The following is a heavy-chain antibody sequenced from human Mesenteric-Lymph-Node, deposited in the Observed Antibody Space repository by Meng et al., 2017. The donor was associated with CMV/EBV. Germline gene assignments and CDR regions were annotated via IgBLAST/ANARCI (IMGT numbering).Heavy chain of an antibody. J-gene: IGHJ1*01. CDR2: IWSDGSDK. Sequence: FPFSNYGMHWVRQAPGKGPEWVTFIWSDGSDKYYADSVKGRFTISRDNSKNTLFLQMKSLRTEDTAIYYCATRYCADTTCPNEYFQHWGQGTLVTVSS. CDR3: ATRYCADTTCPNEYFQH. D-gene: IGHD2-8*02. CDR1: FPFSNYG. V-gene: IGHV3-30*02.